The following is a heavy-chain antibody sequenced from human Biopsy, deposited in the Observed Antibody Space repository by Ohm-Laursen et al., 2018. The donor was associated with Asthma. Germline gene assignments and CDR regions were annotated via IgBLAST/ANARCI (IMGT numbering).Heavy chain of an antibody. D-gene: IGHD4-17*01. V-gene: IGHV4-30-4*01. Sequence: TLSLTCGVSGGYTGSSDHHWAWIRQAPGKGLEWIGFVFWSGSTHYSRSLERRVSISIDTATNEFSMKLWSVTPADTAVYFCARVVSYGDIYFGIDVRGPGNTVVVS. CDR2: VFWSGST. CDR3: ARVVSYGDIYFGIDV. J-gene: IGHJ6*02. CDR1: GGYTGSSDHH.